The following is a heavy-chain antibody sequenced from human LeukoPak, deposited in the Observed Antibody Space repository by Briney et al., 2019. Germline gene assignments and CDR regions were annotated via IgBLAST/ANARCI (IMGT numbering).Heavy chain of an antibody. V-gene: IGHV1-69*05. D-gene: IGHD3-3*01. CDR1: GYTFTSYG. J-gene: IGHJ1*01. CDR3: ARGITIFGVVHSEYFQH. CDR2: IIPIFGTA. Sequence: SVKVSCKASGYTFTSYGISWVRQAPGQGLEWMGGIIPIFGTANYAQKFQGRVTITTDESTSTAYMELSSLRSEDTAVYYCARGITIFGVVHSEYFQHWGQGTLVTVSS.